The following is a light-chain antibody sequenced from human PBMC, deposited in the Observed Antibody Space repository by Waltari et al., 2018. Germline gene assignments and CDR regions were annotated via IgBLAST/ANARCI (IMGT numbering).Light chain of an antibody. V-gene: IGKV4-1*01. CDR1: QTVFYSSNNKNY. Sequence: DIVMTQSPDSLPVSLGERATINCKSSQTVFYSSNNKNYLASYQQKPGQPPKLLISWASTRESGVPDRFSGSGSGTDFTLTISSLQAEDVAVYYCQQYYSSPRTFGQGTKLEIK. CDR2: WAS. CDR3: QQYYSSPRT. J-gene: IGKJ2*01.